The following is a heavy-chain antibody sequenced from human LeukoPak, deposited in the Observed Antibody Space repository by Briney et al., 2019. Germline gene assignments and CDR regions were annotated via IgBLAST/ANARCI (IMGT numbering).Heavy chain of an antibody. D-gene: IGHD2-8*01. V-gene: IGHV3-23*01. J-gene: IGHJ4*02. Sequence: PGGSLRLSCAASRLTFSSYAVTWVRQAPGKGLEWVSVVSGSGDTTYYADSVKGRFTISRDNSKNTLYLQMNSLRAEDTAVYYCVREVYAFDYWGQGTLVTVSS. CDR2: VSGSGDTT. CDR1: RLTFSSYA. CDR3: VREVYAFDY.